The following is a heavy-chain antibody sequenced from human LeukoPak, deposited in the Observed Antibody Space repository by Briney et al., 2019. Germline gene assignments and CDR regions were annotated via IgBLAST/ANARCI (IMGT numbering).Heavy chain of an antibody. J-gene: IGHJ4*02. CDR1: GFTFRSYG. Sequence: GGSLRLSCAGSGFTFRSYGMHWVRQAPGKGLEWVAVIWNDGSKKCYVESVKGRFTISRDDSKNTLYLQMNSLRVEDTAVYYCARSRGGSASGVGDNFDCWGQGTLVTVSS. V-gene: IGHV3-33*01. CDR3: ARSRGGSASGVGDNFDC. CDR2: IWNDGSKK. D-gene: IGHD1-26*01.